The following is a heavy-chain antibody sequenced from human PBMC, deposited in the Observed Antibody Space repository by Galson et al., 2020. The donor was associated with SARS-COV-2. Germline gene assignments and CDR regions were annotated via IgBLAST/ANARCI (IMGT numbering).Heavy chain of an antibody. J-gene: IGHJ3*02. Sequence: SETLSLTCTISGGSISSGSFYWTWIRQPAGKGKGLECIGRIYTSGSTNYNPSLTSRATISLDTSKNHFSLSLSPVTAADTSILYCSRDGIAGIYDDVGDGFDIWGQGTMVTVSS. CDR1: GGSISSGSFY. CDR2: IYTSGST. V-gene: IGHV4-61*02. D-gene: IGHD3-16*01. CDR3: SRDGIAGIYDDVGDGFDI.